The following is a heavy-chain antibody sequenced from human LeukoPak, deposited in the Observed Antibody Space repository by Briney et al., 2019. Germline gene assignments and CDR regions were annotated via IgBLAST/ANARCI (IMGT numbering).Heavy chain of an antibody. CDR2: IYYSGST. V-gene: IGHV4-39*07. Sequence: SETLSLTCTVSGDSISSNSYCWGWIRQPPGKGLEWIGNIYYSGSTYYNPSLKSRVTISVDTSKNQFSLKLSSVTAADTAVYYCARFEYSGYIDYWGQGTLVTVSS. CDR3: ARFEYSGYIDY. CDR1: GDSISSNSYC. J-gene: IGHJ4*02. D-gene: IGHD1-26*01.